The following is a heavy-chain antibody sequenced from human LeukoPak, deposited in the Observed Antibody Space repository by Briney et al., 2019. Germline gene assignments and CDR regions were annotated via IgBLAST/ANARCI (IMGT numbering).Heavy chain of an antibody. CDR2: IIPILGIA. Sequence: GSSVKVSCKASGGTFSSYAISWVRQAPGQGLEWMGRIIPILGIANYAQKFQGRVTITADKSTSTAYMELSSLRSEDTAVYYCALIRGDATLYYYYGMDVWGQGTTVTVSS. CDR1: GGTFSSYA. D-gene: IGHD3-16*01. V-gene: IGHV1-69*04. CDR3: ALIRGDATLYYYYGMDV. J-gene: IGHJ6*02.